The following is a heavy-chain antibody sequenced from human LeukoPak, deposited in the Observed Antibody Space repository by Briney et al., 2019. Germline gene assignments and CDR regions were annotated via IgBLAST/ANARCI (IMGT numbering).Heavy chain of an antibody. V-gene: IGHV3-48*01. J-gene: IGHJ6*03. CDR2: ISSSSSTI. CDR1: GFTFSSYS. Sequence: GGSLRLSCAASGFTFSSYSMNWVRQAPGKGLEWVSYISSSSSTIYYADSVKGRFTISRDNAKNSLYLQMNSLRAEDTAVYYCAREDSSSWTYYYYYYMDVWGKGTTVTVSS. CDR3: AREDSSSWTYYYYYYMDV. D-gene: IGHD6-13*01.